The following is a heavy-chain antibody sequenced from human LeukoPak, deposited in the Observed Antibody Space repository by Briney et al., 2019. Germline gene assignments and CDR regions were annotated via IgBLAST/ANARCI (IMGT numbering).Heavy chain of an antibody. CDR3: ARFVYDSSGWSYYFDY. Sequence: PSETLSLTCTVSGGSISSSSYYWGWIRQPPGKGLEWIGIIYYSGSTYYNLSLKSRVTISADTSKNQFSLKLSSVTAADTAVYYCARFVYDSSGWSYYFDYWGQGTLVTVSS. V-gene: IGHV4-39*01. J-gene: IGHJ4*02. CDR1: GGSISSSSYY. D-gene: IGHD6-19*01. CDR2: IYYSGST.